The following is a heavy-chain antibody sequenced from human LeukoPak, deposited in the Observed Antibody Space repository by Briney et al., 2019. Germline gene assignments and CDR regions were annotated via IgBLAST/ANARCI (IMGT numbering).Heavy chain of an antibody. CDR2: ISFDRSNK. D-gene: IGHD2-15*01. CDR1: GFTFSGYG. V-gene: IGHV3-30*18. CDR3: AKGVAGYDY. J-gene: IGHJ4*02. Sequence: PGGSLRLSCAASGFTFSGYGMHWVRQAPGKGLEWVAVISFDRSNKYYADSVKGRFTISRDNSKNTLYLQMNSLRAEDTAVYYCAKGVAGYDYWGQGTLVTVSS.